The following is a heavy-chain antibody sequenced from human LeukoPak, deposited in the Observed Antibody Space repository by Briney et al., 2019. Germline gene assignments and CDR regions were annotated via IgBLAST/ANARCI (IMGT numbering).Heavy chain of an antibody. V-gene: IGHV1-46*01. Sequence: ASVKVSCKASGYTFTSYYMHWVRQAPGQGLEWMGIINPSGGSTSYAQKFQGRVTMTRDMSTSTAYMELRSLRSDDTAVYYCARDPGVRWSWNWFDPWGQGTLVTVSS. J-gene: IGHJ5*02. CDR1: GYTFTSYY. D-gene: IGHD3-10*01. CDR2: INPSGGST. CDR3: ARDPGVRWSWNWFDP.